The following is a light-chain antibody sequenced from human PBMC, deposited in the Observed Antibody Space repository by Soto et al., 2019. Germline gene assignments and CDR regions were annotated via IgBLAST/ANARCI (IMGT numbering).Light chain of an antibody. CDR3: QQYGSSHHPTT. Sequence: EIVLTQSPGTLSLSPGDRATLSCWASQSITSTYLAWYQKKPAQAPRLLMYGVSFRATGIPDRFSGSGSGTDFTLTISRLETDDFAVYYCQQYGSSHHPTTFGQGTRLEVK. V-gene: IGKV3-20*01. CDR2: GVS. CDR1: QSITSTY. J-gene: IGKJ5*01.